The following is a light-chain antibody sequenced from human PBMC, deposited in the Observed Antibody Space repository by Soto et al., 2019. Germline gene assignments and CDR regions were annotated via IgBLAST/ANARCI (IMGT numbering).Light chain of an antibody. CDR1: SSDVGGYNY. V-gene: IGLV2-14*01. J-gene: IGLJ2*01. Sequence: QSALTQPASVSGSPGQSITISCTGTSSDVGGYNYVSWYQQHPGQAPKLMIYDVSNRPSGVSNRFSGSKSCNTASLTISGLQAEDEAEYYCSSYTISSTVVFGGGTKLTVL. CDR3: SSYTISSTVV. CDR2: DVS.